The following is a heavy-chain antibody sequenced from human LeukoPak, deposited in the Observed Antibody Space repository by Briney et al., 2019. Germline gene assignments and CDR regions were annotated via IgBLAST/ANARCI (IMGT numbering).Heavy chain of an antibody. J-gene: IGHJ5*02. D-gene: IGHD3-10*01. Sequence: GGSLRLSCAASGFTFSSYEVNWVRQAPGKGLEWVSYISSSGSTIYYADSVKGRFTISRDNAKNSLYLQMNSLRAEDTAVYYCARESARGGFDPWGQGTLVTVSS. CDR1: GFTFSSYE. V-gene: IGHV3-48*03. CDR3: ARESARGGFDP. CDR2: ISSSGSTI.